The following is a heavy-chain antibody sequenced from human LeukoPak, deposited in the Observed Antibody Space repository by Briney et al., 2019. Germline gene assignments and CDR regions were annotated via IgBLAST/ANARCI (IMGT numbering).Heavy chain of an antibody. Sequence: TGGSLRLSCAASGFIFSTYGMHWVRQAPGKGLEWVAFIRSDGSDKSYAGSVMGRFTISRDNSRNTLHLQMNTLRAEDTAVYYCRKHDSSSDYWGQGTLVTVSS. CDR2: IRSDGSDK. V-gene: IGHV3-30*02. CDR1: GFIFSTYG. CDR3: RKHDSSSDY. J-gene: IGHJ4*02. D-gene: IGHD3-22*01.